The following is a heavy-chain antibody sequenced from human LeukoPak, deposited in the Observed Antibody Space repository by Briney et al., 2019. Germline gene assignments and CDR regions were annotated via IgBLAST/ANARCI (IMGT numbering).Heavy chain of an antibody. D-gene: IGHD5-12*01. CDR3: ARDLRGYSGYDYPGYYFDY. CDR1: GFTFSSYS. J-gene: IGHJ4*02. CDR2: ISSISSYI. Sequence: GSLRLSCAASGFTFSSYSMNWVRQAPGKGLEWVSSISSISSYIYYAVQVKGRFTISRDNDKNSLYLQMNSLGAEDTAVYYCARDLRGYSGYDYPGYYFDYWGQGTLVTVSS. V-gene: IGHV3-21*01.